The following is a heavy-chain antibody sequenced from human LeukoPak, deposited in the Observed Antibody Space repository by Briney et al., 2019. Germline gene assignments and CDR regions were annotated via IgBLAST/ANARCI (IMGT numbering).Heavy chain of an antibody. CDR2: TYYRSKWYN. CDR1: GDSVSSNSAA. Sequence: SQTLSLTCAISGDSVSSNSAAWNWIRQSPSRGLEWLGRTYYRSKWYNDYAVSVKSRITINPDTSKNQFSLQLNSVTPEDTAVYYCARDTIRYFDWLLRGWFDPWGQGTLVTVSS. V-gene: IGHV6-1*01. D-gene: IGHD3-9*01. J-gene: IGHJ5*02. CDR3: ARDTIRYFDWLLRGWFDP.